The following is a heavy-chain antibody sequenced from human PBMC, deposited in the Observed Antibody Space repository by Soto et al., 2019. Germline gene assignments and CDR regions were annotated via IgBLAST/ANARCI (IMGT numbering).Heavy chain of an antibody. V-gene: IGHV4-4*07. CDR1: GGSISSYY. D-gene: IGHD4-17*01. CDR2: INNSGST. CDR3: ARGGCSGDYCFDY. J-gene: IGHJ4*02. Sequence: SETLSLTCTVSGGSISSYYWSWIRHPAGKGLEWIGRINNSGSTSYNPSLSSRVSMSVDTSRNQFSLKLSSVTAADTAMYYCARGGCSGDYCFDYWGQGTLVTVSS.